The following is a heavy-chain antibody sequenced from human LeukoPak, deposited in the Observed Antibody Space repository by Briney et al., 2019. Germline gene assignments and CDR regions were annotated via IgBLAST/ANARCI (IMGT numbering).Heavy chain of an antibody. Sequence: SSETLSLTCTVSGGSISSYYWSGVRQPPGKGLGWIGYIYYSGSTNYNPSLKSRVTISVDTSKNQFSLKLSSVTAADTAVYYCARHTYPPYSSGWYGLDYWGQGTLVTVSS. D-gene: IGHD6-19*01. CDR3: ARHTYPPYSSGWYGLDY. CDR2: IYYSGST. CDR1: GGSISSYY. J-gene: IGHJ4*02. V-gene: IGHV4-59*08.